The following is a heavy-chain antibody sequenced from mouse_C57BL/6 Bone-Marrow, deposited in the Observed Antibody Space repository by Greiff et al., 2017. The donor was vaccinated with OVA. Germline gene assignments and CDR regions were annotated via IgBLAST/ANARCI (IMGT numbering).Heavy chain of an antibody. CDR3: ARKIPITTVVATDWYFDV. CDR1: GYTFTTYP. D-gene: IGHD1-1*01. CDR2: FHPYNDDT. J-gene: IGHJ1*03. V-gene: IGHV1-47*01. Sequence: VQLQESGAELVKPGASVKMSCKASGYTFTTYPIEWMKQNHGKSLEWIGNFHPYNDDTKYNEKFKGKATLTVEKSSSTVYLELSRLTSDDSAVYYCARKIPITTVVATDWYFDVWGTGTTVTVSS.